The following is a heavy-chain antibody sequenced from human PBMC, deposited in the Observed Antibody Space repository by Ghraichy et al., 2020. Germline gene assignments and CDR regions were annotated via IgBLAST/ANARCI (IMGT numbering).Heavy chain of an antibody. CDR1: GFTFSSNW. D-gene: IGHD1-26*01. CDR2: INQHASEK. V-gene: IGHV3-7*03. J-gene: IGHJ4*02. Sequence: GGSLRLSCTGSGFTFSSNWMSWVRQAPGKGLEWVASINQHASEKHYVDSVKGRFSISRDNAENSLYLQMDSLRAEDTAVYYCARVEWGLDYWGQGTLVTVSS. CDR3: ARVEWGLDY.